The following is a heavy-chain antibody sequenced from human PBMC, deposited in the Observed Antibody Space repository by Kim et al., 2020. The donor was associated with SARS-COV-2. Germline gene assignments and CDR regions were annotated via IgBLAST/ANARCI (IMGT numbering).Heavy chain of an antibody. CDR1: GGSISSGGYY. CDR2: IYYSGST. CDR3: ARDKRFITMVQGVISGNNWFDP. J-gene: IGHJ5*02. D-gene: IGHD3-10*01. Sequence: SETLSLTCTVSGGSISSGGYYWSWIRQHPGKGLEWIGYIYYSGSTYYNPSLKSRVTISVDTSKNQFSLKLSSVTAADTAVYYCARDKRFITMVQGVISGNNWFDPWGQGTLVTVSS. V-gene: IGHV4-31*03.